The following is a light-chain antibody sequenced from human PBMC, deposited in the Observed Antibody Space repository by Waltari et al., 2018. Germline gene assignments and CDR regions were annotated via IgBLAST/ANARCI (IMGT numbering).Light chain of an antibody. V-gene: IGKV3-20*01. J-gene: IGKJ1*01. CDR1: QSISRY. Sequence: ILLTQSPGILSLSPGERATLSCRASQSISRYLAWYQQKPGQAPRLLIYDAASRATGIPDRFSGSGSGTDFSLTISRLEPEDSAVYYCQKYGTLPATFGQGTKVEIK. CDR2: DAA. CDR3: QKYGTLPAT.